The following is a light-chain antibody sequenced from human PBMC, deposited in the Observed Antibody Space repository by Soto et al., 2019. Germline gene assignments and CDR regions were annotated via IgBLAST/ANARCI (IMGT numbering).Light chain of an antibody. Sequence: DIQMTQSPSTLSASVGDRVTITCRASQSISSWLAWYQQKPGKAPKLLIYKASSLESGVPSRFSGSGSGTEFTLNISSLQPYDFSTYYCQQYNSYWTFGQGTKVEIK. CDR1: QSISSW. CDR3: QQYNSYWT. J-gene: IGKJ1*01. V-gene: IGKV1-5*03. CDR2: KAS.